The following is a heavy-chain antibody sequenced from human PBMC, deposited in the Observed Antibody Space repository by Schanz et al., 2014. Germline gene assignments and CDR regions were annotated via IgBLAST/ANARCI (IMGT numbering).Heavy chain of an antibody. CDR1: GGTFSSYT. CDR2: IIPVLAIA. Sequence: QLQLVQSGAEVKKPGSSVKVSCKLSGGTFSSYTISWMRQAPGQGLEWMGRIIPVLAIADYAQKFQGRVTITADRSTSTAYMDLRSLRSDDTAVYYCARDQSPYTNSSDVRYFDYWGQGSLVTVSS. V-gene: IGHV1-69*08. J-gene: IGHJ4*02. D-gene: IGHD6-6*01. CDR3: ARDQSPYTNSSDVRYFDY.